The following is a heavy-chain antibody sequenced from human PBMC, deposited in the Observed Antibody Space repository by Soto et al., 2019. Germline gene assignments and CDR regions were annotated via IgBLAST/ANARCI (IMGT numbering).Heavy chain of an antibody. D-gene: IGHD3-16*02. V-gene: IGHV1-3*01. CDR3: ARDRYDYIWGSYRTEFDY. Sequence: ASVKVSCKASGYTFTSYAMHWVRQAPGQRLEWMGWINAGNGNTKYSQKFQGRVTITRDTSASTAYMELSSLRSEDTAVYYCARDRYDYIWGSYRTEFDYWGQGTLVTVSS. J-gene: IGHJ4*02. CDR1: GYTFTSYA. CDR2: INAGNGNT.